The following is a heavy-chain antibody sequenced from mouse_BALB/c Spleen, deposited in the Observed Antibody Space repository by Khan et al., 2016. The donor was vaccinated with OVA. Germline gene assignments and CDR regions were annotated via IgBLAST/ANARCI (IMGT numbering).Heavy chain of an antibody. Sequence: LQQSGPDLMKPGTSVKISCKASGYSITSYYMHWVKQSHGKSLEWIGYIDPFNGGTSYNQKFKGKATLTVDKSSSTAYMHLSSLTSEDTAVYYCAKGGIGLRSYAMDYWGQGTSVTVSS. CDR3: AKGGIGLRSYAMDY. V-gene: IGHV1S135*01. D-gene: IGHD3-1*01. J-gene: IGHJ4*01. CDR2: IDPFNGGT. CDR1: GYSITSYY.